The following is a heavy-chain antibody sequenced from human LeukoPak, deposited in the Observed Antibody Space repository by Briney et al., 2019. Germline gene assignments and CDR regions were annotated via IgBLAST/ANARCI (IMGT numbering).Heavy chain of an antibody. CDR3: ARGPLYGSGNYPGNY. Sequence: ASVKVSCKASGYTFTSYDINWVRQATGQGLEWLGWMNPNSRNTGYAQKFQGRVTMTRNTSINTAYMELSSLGSEDTAVYYCARGPLYGSGNYPGNYWGQGTLVTVSS. CDR1: GYTFTSYD. J-gene: IGHJ4*02. V-gene: IGHV1-8*01. CDR2: MNPNSRNT. D-gene: IGHD3-10*01.